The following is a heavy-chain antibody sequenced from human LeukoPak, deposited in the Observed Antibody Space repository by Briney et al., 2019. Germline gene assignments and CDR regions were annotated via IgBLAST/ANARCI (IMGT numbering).Heavy chain of an antibody. Sequence: SETLSLTCTVSGGSISGSSFYWGWIRQPPGKGLEWIGSLYYSGNTYYNPSLKSRVTISVDTSKSQFSLKLSSVTATDTAVYYCASYYYGSGSYIWFDPWGQGTLVTVSS. J-gene: IGHJ5*02. CDR1: GGSISGSSFY. CDR2: LYYSGNT. D-gene: IGHD3-10*01. CDR3: ASYYYGSGSYIWFDP. V-gene: IGHV4-39*01.